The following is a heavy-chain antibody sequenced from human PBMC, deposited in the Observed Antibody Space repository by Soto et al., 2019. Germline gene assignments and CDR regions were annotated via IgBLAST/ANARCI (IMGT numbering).Heavy chain of an antibody. CDR3: ARWIRGTVDY. J-gene: IGHJ4*02. CDR2: IKEDGTDK. V-gene: IGHV3-7*01. D-gene: IGHD3-10*01. CDR1: QFTFSAYY. Sequence: GGSLRLSCAASQFTFSAYYMGWVRQAPGKGLEWLANIKEDGTDKYYVDSVKGRFTISRDNAKNSLYLQMNSLRTEDTAIYYCARWIRGTVDYWGQGTLVTVSS.